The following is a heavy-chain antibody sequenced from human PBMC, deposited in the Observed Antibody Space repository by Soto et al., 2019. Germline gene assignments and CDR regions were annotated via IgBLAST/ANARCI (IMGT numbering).Heavy chain of an antibody. V-gene: IGHV3-23*01. CDR2: ISFSGDRT. D-gene: IGHD3-9*01. CDR3: ANYFAGSRYKGFEY. Sequence: EVQLLESGGGLIQPAGSLRLSCAASGFAFSNYAMNWVRQAPGKGLEWVSTISFSGDRTYYADSVKGRFTISRDNSKNKLYLQMNSLRAQDTAVYYCANYFAGSRYKGFEYWGQGSLVTVSS. J-gene: IGHJ4*02. CDR1: GFAFSNYA.